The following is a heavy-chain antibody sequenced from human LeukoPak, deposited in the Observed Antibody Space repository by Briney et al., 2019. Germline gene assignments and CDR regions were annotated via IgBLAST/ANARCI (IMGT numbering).Heavy chain of an antibody. CDR1: GYTFSTYD. J-gene: IGHJ3*02. CDR3: ARAGGNYHGSGSYAFDI. D-gene: IGHD3-10*01. Sequence: ASVKVSCNASGYTFSTYDITWVRQAPGQGLEWMGWISAYDGNTDYAQKLQGRVTMTTDTSTSTAYMELRSLRSDDTAVYYCARAGGNYHGSGSYAFDIWGQGTMVTVSS. CDR2: ISAYDGNT. V-gene: IGHV1-18*01.